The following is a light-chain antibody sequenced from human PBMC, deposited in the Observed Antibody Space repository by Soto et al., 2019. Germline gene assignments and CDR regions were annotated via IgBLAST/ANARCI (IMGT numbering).Light chain of an antibody. Sequence: QSVLTQSPSASASLGASVKLTCTLSSGHSSYAIAWHQQQPQKGPRFLMKLNGDGSHSKGDGIPDRFSGSSSGAERYLTISSLQSEDEADYYCQTWGTGIRVFGGGTKVTVL. V-gene: IGLV4-69*02. CDR2: LNGDGSH. J-gene: IGLJ2*01. CDR3: QTWGTGIRV. CDR1: SGHSSYA.